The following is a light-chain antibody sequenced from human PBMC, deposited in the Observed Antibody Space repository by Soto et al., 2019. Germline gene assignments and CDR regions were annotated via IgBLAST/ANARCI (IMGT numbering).Light chain of an antibody. CDR1: SSNIGNNY. J-gene: IGLJ2*01. Sequence: QSVLTQPPSVSAAPGQKVTISCSGSSSNIGNNYVSWYQQLPRTAPKLLICDNNKRPSGIPDRFSGSKSGTSATLGITELQTGDEADYYCGTWDSSLSAVVFGGGTKLTVL. CDR2: DNN. CDR3: GTWDSSLSAVV. V-gene: IGLV1-51*01.